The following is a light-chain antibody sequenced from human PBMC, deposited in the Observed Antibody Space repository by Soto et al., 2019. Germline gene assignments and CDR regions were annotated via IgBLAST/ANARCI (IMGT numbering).Light chain of an antibody. CDR3: QSYDSSLSAWV. Sequence: QSVLTQPPSVSGAPGQRVTISCTGSSSNIAAGYDVHWYQQLPGAAPKLLIYGNNHRPSGVPDRFSGSKSGTSASLAITGLQAEDEADYYCQSYDSSLSAWVFGGGTQLTVL. V-gene: IGLV1-40*01. J-gene: IGLJ3*02. CDR2: GNN. CDR1: SSNIAAGYD.